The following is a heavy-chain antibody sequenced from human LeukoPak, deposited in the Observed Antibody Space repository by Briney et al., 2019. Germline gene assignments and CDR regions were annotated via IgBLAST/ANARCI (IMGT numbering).Heavy chain of an antibody. CDR1: GGSISSGDYY. CDR3: ARAQRRDTYYYGSSGYWFDY. J-gene: IGHJ4*02. V-gene: IGHV4-30-4*01. Sequence: PSQTLSLTCTVSGGSISSGDYYWSWIRQPPGTGLEWIGYIYYGGSTYYNPSLKSRVTISVDTSKNQFSLKLSSVTAADTAVYYCARAQRRDTYYYGSSGYWFDYWGQGTLVTVSS. D-gene: IGHD3-22*01. CDR2: IYYGGST.